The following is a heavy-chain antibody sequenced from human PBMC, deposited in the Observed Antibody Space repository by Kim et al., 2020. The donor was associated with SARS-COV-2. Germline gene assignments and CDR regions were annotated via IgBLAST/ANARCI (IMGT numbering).Heavy chain of an antibody. CDR2: IRSSGDYI. CDR1: GFTFSPYT. D-gene: IGHD3-16*01. Sequence: GGSLRLSCAASGFTFSPYTMHWVRQAPGKGLEWLSSIRSSGDYIHYADSLKGRFTISRDNAKKILYLQMNSLRVEDTAVYYCAKGDLGDWFDPWGQGTLVTVSS. CDR3: AKGDLGDWFDP. V-gene: IGHV3-21*01. J-gene: IGHJ5*02.